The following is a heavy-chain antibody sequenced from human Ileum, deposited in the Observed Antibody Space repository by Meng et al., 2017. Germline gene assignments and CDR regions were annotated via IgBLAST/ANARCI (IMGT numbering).Heavy chain of an antibody. CDR1: GGSINSAGYY. Sequence: QVAVEALGLGSVMPSQTLSLTCTVSGGSINSAGYYWSWIRQHPGKGLEWIVYIYYSGTTYYNPSLKSRVAISIDTSNNQFSLKLSSVTAADTAVYYCARVPSGGSGVYGWFDPWGQGTLVTVSS. V-gene: IGHV4-31*03. D-gene: IGHD3-10*01. CDR2: IYYSGTT. CDR3: ARVPSGGSGVYGWFDP. J-gene: IGHJ5*02.